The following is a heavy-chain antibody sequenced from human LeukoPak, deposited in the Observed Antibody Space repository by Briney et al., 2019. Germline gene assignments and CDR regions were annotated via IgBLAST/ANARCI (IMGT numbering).Heavy chain of an antibody. J-gene: IGHJ5*02. CDR1: GGSISSSSYY. V-gene: IGHV4-61*05. CDR3: ARAHLRYYDSSGYYRGGWFDP. Sequence: PSETLSLTCTVSGGSISSSSYYWGWIRQPPGKGLEWIGYIYYSGSTNYNPSLKSRVTISVDTSKNQFSLKLSSVTAADTAVYYCARAHLRYYDSSGYYRGGWFDPWGQGTLVTVSS. CDR2: IYYSGST. D-gene: IGHD3-22*01.